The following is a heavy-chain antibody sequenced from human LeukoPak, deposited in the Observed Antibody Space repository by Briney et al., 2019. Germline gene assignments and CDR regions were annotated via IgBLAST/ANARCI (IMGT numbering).Heavy chain of an antibody. J-gene: IGHJ4*02. CDR2: FGIAGDT. D-gene: IGHD1-26*01. V-gene: IGHV3-13*01. Sequence: GGSLRLSCAASGFNFTDYDLHWVRQPPGKGLEWVSVFGIAGDTYYADSVKGRFTISRDVAKNSLYLQMNNLRAGDTAVYYCVRTNGGTYYDYWGQGTLVTVSS. CDR1: GFNFTDYD. CDR3: VRTNGGTYYDY.